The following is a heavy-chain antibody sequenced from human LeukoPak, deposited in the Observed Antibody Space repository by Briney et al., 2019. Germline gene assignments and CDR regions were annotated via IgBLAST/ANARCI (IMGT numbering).Heavy chain of an antibody. CDR2: ISFSSTHI. V-gene: IGHV3-21*06. Sequence: GGSLRLSCAASGFIFSNYGMSWVRQAPGKGLEWVSSISFSSTHIYYADSIQGRFTISRDNAENSLYLQMNSLRAEDTAVYYCARDTLVPAANDAFDIWGQGTMVTVSS. CDR3: ARDTLVPAANDAFDI. J-gene: IGHJ3*02. CDR1: GFIFSNYG. D-gene: IGHD2-2*01.